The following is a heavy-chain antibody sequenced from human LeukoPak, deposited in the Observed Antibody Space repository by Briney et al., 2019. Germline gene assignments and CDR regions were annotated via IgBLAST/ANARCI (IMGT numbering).Heavy chain of an antibody. V-gene: IGHV4-59*08. CDR2: ISYSGST. Sequence: SKTLSLTCTVSGGSISSYYWSWIRQPPGKGLEWIGFISYSGSTNYNPSLKSRVTISLDTSKNQFSLNLSSVTAADTAVYYCARHSAGTTKDYWGQGTLVTVST. CDR1: GGSISSYY. CDR3: ARHSAGTTKDY. J-gene: IGHJ4*02. D-gene: IGHD1-1*01.